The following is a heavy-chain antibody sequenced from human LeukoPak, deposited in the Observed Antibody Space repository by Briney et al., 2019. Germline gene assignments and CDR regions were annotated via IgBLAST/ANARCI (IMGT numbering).Heavy chain of an antibody. CDR1: GFTFTSYW. Sequence: GGSLRLSCAASGFTFTSYWMTWVRQAPRKGLEWVANIKKDGSEKYYVDSVKGRFTISRDNAKNSLYLQMNSLRAEDTAVYYCARDGYTAMGNYFDYWGQGTLVTVSS. CDR2: IKKDGSEK. V-gene: IGHV3-7*03. J-gene: IGHJ4*02. D-gene: IGHD5-18*01. CDR3: ARDGYTAMGNYFDY.